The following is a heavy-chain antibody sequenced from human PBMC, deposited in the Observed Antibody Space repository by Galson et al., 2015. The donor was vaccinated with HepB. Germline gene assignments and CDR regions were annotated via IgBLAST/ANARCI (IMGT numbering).Heavy chain of an antibody. CDR2: ISGSGGST. CDR1: GFTFSSYA. J-gene: IGHJ6*02. V-gene: IGHV3-23*01. CDR3: ASPTTVTSSYYYYGMDV. Sequence: SLRLSCAASGFTFSSYAMSWARQAPGKGLEWVSAISGSGGSTFYADSVKGRFTISRDNSKNTLYLQMNSLRAEDTAVYYCASPTTVTSSYYYYGMDVWGQGTTVTVSS. D-gene: IGHD4-11*01.